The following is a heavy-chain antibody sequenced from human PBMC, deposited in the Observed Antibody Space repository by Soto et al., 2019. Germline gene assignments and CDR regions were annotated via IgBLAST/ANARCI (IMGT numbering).Heavy chain of an antibody. CDR3: TGHGGTSY. Sequence: EVQLLESGGDLVQPGGSLRLSCAASGFTLRTNGMSWVRHAPGKGLECVSSIIGGGDTYYADSVKGRFIISRDSSKKTLHLQMNRLRGEDTAVYYCTGHGGTSYLGTGTRVTVSS. D-gene: IGHD1-26*01. CDR1: GFTLRTNG. CDR2: IIGGGDT. J-gene: IGHJ4*02. V-gene: IGHV3-23*01.